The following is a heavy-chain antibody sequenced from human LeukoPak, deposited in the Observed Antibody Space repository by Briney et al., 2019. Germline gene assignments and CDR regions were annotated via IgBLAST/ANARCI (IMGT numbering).Heavy chain of an antibody. CDR1: GGSISSSSYY. Sequence: SETLSLTCTVSGGSISSSSYYWGWIRQPPGQGLEWIGSIYYSGSTYYNPSLKSRVTISVDTSKNQSSLKLSSVTAADTAVYYCASGFPGRYYDFWSGYWNDYWGQGTLVTVSS. CDR3: ASGFPGRYYDFWSGYWNDY. V-gene: IGHV4-39*07. D-gene: IGHD3-3*01. J-gene: IGHJ4*02. CDR2: IYYSGST.